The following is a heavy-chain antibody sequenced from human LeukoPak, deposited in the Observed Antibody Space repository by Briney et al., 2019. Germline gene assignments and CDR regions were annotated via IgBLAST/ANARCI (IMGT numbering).Heavy chain of an antibody. Sequence: SETLSLTCAVYGGSFSGYYWSWIRQPPGKGLEWIGEINHSGSTNYNPSLKSRVTISVDTSKNQFSLKLGSVTAADTAVYYRARGKYSYGYWGQGTLVTVSS. J-gene: IGHJ4*02. CDR2: INHSGST. CDR3: ARGKYSYGY. CDR1: GGSFSGYY. D-gene: IGHD5-18*01. V-gene: IGHV4-34*01.